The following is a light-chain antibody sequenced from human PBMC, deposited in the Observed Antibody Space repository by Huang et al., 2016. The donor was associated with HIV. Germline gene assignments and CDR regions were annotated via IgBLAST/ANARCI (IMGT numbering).Light chain of an antibody. Sequence: EIVLTQSPATLSLSPGERATLSCRASQIISNYLAWYQHKPGLAPRLLIYDASNRATGIPARFSGSDSGTDFTLTISSLEPEDFAVYYCQQRSNFGQGTRLEIK. CDR2: DAS. CDR3: QQRSN. J-gene: IGKJ5*01. V-gene: IGKV3-11*01. CDR1: QIISNY.